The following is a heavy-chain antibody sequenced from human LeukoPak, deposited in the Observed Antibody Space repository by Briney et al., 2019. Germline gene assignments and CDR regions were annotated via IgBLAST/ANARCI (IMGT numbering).Heavy chain of an antibody. V-gene: IGHV5-51*01. CDR1: GYSFTSYW. D-gene: IGHD3-10*01. CDR3: ARRAGSSPFTAAYYYYMDV. CDR2: IYPGDSDT. Sequence: GESLKISCKGSGYSFTSYWIGWVRQMPGKGLEWMGIIYPGDSDTRYSPSFQGQVTISADKSISTAYLQWSSLKASDTAMYYCARRAGSSPFTAAYYYYMDVWGKGTTVTVSS. J-gene: IGHJ6*03.